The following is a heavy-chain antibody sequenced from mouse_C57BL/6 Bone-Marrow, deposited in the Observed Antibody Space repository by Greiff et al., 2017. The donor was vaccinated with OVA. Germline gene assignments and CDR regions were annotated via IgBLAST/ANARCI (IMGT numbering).Heavy chain of an antibody. CDR3: ASPYYGSRRNYYDD. CDR1: GYTFTSYT. D-gene: IGHD1-1*01. J-gene: IGHJ2*01. V-gene: IGHV1-4*01. Sequence: VKLQQSGAELARPGASVTMSCKASGYTFTSYTMHWVKQRPGQGLAWIGYLTPSSGYPKYTQKFKDKATLTAAKSSSTAYMQLSSLTSEDSAVYYGASPYYGSRRNYYDDWGQGTTLTVAS. CDR2: LTPSSGYP.